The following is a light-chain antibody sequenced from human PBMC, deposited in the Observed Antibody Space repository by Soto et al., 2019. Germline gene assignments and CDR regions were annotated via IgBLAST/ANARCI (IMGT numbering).Light chain of an antibody. Sequence: QSALTQPPSASGTAGQVVTISCSGGDSNIGSNSVYWYQHLPRMAPKLLIYYNNQRPSAVPDRFSGPRSGTSASLAIDGLRSEDEAVYYCAAWDASLSACVFGNGTKVTVL. J-gene: IGLJ1*01. CDR2: YNN. CDR3: AAWDASLSACV. V-gene: IGLV1-47*02. CDR1: DSNIGSNS.